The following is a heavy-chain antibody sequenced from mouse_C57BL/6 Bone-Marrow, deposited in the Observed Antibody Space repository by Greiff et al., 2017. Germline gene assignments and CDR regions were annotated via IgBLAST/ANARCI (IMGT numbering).Heavy chain of an antibody. CDR2: IAPETGGT. CDR3: TKLFAY. Sequence: VQLVESGAELVRPGASVTLSCKASGYTFTDYEMHWVKQTPVHGLEWIGAIAPETGGTAYNQKFKGKAILTAAKSSSTAYMELRSLTSEDSAVYYCTKLFAYWGQGTLVTVSA. V-gene: IGHV1-15*01. CDR1: GYTFTDYE. J-gene: IGHJ3*01.